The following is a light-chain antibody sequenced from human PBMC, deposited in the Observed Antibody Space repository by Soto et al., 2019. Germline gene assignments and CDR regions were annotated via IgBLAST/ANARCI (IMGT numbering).Light chain of an antibody. CDR1: SSDVGGYNY. Sequence: QSALTQPASVSGSPGQSITISCTGTSSDVGGYNYVSWYQQHPGKAPKLMIYDVSNRPSGVSNRFSGSKSGNTASLTISGIQAEDEADYYWSSYTSSSTVVFGGGTKLTVL. CDR2: DVS. J-gene: IGLJ2*01. V-gene: IGLV2-14*01. CDR3: SSYTSSSTVV.